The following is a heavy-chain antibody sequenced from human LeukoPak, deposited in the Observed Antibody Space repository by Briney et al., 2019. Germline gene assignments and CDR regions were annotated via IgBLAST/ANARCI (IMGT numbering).Heavy chain of an antibody. CDR3: TSWGDTTAEYFQR. V-gene: IGHV3-7*01. J-gene: IGHJ1*01. D-gene: IGHD2-21*02. Sequence: GGSLRLSCAASGFTFNNYGMHWVRQAPGKGLEWVAHINPDGRDTYYVDSVKGRFTISRDNAQNSMYLQMNGLRVEDTAVYYCTSWGDTTAEYFQRWGQGTLVTVSS. CDR1: GFTFNNYG. CDR2: INPDGRDT.